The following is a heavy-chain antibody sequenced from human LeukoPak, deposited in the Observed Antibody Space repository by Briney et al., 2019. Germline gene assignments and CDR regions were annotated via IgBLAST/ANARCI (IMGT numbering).Heavy chain of an antibody. D-gene: IGHD4-11*01. V-gene: IGHV1-18*01. Sequence: ASVKVSCKASGYTFTNYGISWVRQAPGQGPEWMGWISTYNGHTNNAQKFQGRVTMTTDTSTSTAYMELRSLRSDDTAVYYCARDPFGDYSSGQGIFDSWGQGTLVTVSS. J-gene: IGHJ4*02. CDR1: GYTFTNYG. CDR2: ISTYNGHT. CDR3: ARDPFGDYSSGQGIFDS.